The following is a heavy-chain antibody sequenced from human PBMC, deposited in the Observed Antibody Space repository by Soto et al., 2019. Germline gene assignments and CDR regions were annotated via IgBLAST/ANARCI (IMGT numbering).Heavy chain of an antibody. CDR3: AKDLKTNRSSWYYFDH. CDR1: GFSFSTYG. D-gene: IGHD6-13*01. V-gene: IGHV3-30*18. CDR2: ISYDESIK. J-gene: IGHJ4*02. Sequence: GGPLRLSCGASGFSFSTYGMHWVRQTPGKGLEWVAVISYDESIKYYADSVKGRFTISRDNSKNTLYLQMNSLRAEDTAVYYCAKDLKTNRSSWYYFDHWGKGTLVTVSS.